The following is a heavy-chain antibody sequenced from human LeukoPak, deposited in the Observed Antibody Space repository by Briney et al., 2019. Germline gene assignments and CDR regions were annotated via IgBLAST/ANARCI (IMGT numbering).Heavy chain of an antibody. V-gene: IGHV3-30-3*01. CDR3: AGGSSSWSSPPHI. J-gene: IGHJ3*02. Sequence: PGGSLRFSCAASGFTFSSYAMHWVRQAPGKGLEWVAVISYDGSNKYYADSVKGRFTISRDNSKNTLYLQMNSLRAEDTAVYYCAGGSSSWSSPPHIWGQGTMVTVSS. D-gene: IGHD6-13*01. CDR1: GFTFSSYA. CDR2: ISYDGSNK.